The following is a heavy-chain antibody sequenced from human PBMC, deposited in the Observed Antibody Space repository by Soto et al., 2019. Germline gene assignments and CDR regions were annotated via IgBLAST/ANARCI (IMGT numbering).Heavy chain of an antibody. CDR3: ARSGYSYGSYYYYGMDV. D-gene: IGHD5-18*01. CDR1: GGTFSSYA. J-gene: IGHJ6*02. CDR2: IIPIFGPA. Sequence: ASVKVSCKASGGTFSSYAINWVRQAPGQGLEWMGGIIPIFGPADYAQKFQGRVTITADESTSTAYMELSSLRSEDTAVYYCARSGYSYGSYYYYGMDVWGQGTTVTVSS. V-gene: IGHV1-69*13.